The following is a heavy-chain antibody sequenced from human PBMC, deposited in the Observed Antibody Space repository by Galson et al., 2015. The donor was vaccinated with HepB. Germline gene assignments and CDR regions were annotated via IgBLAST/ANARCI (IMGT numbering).Heavy chain of an antibody. CDR3: ARAGYCGGDCYAIQRYWYFDL. D-gene: IGHD2-21*02. J-gene: IGHJ2*01. V-gene: IGHV3-21*01. CDR2: ISAGSRYM. Sequence: SLRLCCAASGSTFRDYSINWVRQASGKGLEWVSYISAGSRYMYYADSVRGRFTISRDNAENSLYLQMNILRAEDTGVYYCARAGYCGGDCYAIQRYWYFDLWGRGTLVTVSS. CDR1: GSTFRDYS.